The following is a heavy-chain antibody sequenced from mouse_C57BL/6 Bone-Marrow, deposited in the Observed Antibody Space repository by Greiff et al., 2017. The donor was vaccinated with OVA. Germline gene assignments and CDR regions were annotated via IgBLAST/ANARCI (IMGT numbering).Heavy chain of an antibody. V-gene: IGHV5-4*03. CDR1: GFTFSSYA. D-gene: IGHD1-1*01. CDR3: ARASTVVRYFDV. Sequence: EVKLVESGGGLVKPGGSLKLSCAASGFTFSSYAMSWVRQTPEKRLEWVATISDGGSYTYYPDNVKGRFTISRDNAKNNLYLQMSHLKSEDTAMYYCARASTVVRYFDVWGTGTTVTVSS. CDR2: ISDGGSYT. J-gene: IGHJ1*03.